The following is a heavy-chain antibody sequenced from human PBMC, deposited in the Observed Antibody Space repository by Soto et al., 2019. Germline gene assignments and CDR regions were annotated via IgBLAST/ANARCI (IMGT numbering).Heavy chain of an antibody. CDR3: ARKQAGFFYGIDY. D-gene: IGHD3-3*01. CDR1: CGSIITGGYY. J-gene: IGHJ4*02. V-gene: IGHV4-31*03. Sequence: SETLSLTCTFSCGSIITGGYYWSWIRQYPGKGLEWLGYIDGSGYTFYNPSLQSRLTLSMDTSKNQFSLKLSSATAADTAVYFCARKQAGFFYGIDYWGQGTLVTVSS. CDR2: IDGSGYT.